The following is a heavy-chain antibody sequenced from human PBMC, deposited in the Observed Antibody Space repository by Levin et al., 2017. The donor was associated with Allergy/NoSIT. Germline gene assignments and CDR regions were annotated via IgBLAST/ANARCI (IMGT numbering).Heavy chain of an antibody. Sequence: ASVKVSCKASGYTFTGYYMHWVRQAPGQGLEWMGRINPNSGGTNYAQKFQGRVTMTRDTSISTAYMELSRLRSDDTAVYYCARDLAPHDIVVVVAALDIWGQGTMVTVSS. V-gene: IGHV1-2*06. CDR1: GYTFTGYY. CDR3: ARDLAPHDIVVVVAALDI. J-gene: IGHJ3*02. D-gene: IGHD2-15*01. CDR2: INPNSGGT.